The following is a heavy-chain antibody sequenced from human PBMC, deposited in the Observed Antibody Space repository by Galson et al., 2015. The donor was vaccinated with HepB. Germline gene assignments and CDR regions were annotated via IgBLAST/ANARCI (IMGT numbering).Heavy chain of an antibody. J-gene: IGHJ4*02. CDR2: VDWDGDK. Sequence: PALVKPTQTLTLTCPFSGFSLNTHGMCVSWIRQPPGKALEWLALVDWDGDKYYSTSLRTRLSIPTDTSSNQVVLTMTNMDPVDTATYFCARNPGLPHGSVPAHFDSWGQGILVTVSS. D-gene: IGHD2-15*01. CDR1: GFSLNTHGMC. V-gene: IGHV2-70*12. CDR3: ARNPGLPHGSVPAHFDS.